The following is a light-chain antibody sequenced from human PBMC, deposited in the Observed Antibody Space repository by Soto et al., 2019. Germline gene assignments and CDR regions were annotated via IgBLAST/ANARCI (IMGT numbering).Light chain of an antibody. Sequence: DIQMTQSPSTLSASVGERVTITCRASQSISSWLAWYQQKPGKAPKLLIYDASSLESGVPSRFSGSGSGTEFTLTISRLQPDDFAAYYCQQYNSYPWTFGQGTKVEIK. CDR2: DAS. CDR3: QQYNSYPWT. J-gene: IGKJ1*01. V-gene: IGKV1-5*01. CDR1: QSISSW.